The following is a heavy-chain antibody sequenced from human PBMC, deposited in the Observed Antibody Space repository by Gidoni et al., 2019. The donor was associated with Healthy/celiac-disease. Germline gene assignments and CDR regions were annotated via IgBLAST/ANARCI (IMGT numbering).Heavy chain of an antibody. Sequence: QVQLQESGPGLVKPSQTLSLPCPVSGGSISRGGYYWSWIRQHPGKGLEWIGYIYYSGSTYYNPSLKSRVTISVDTSKNQFSLKLSSVTAADTAVYYCARGLHSSGQIYYYGMDVWGQGTTVTVSS. CDR2: IYYSGST. J-gene: IGHJ6*02. CDR1: GGSISRGGYY. D-gene: IGHD3-22*01. CDR3: ARGLHSSGQIYYYGMDV. V-gene: IGHV4-31*03.